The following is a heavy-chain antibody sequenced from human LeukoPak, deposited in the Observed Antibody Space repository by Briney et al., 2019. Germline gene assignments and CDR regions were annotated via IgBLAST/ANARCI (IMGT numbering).Heavy chain of an antibody. Sequence: SQTLSLTCTVSGGSISSGTYYWNWIRRHPGEGLEWIGNIYYSGSTYYNPSLKSRVTISLDTSKNQFSLNLSSVTAADTAVYYCARDRDISGYYLDAFDIWGQGTMVIVSS. CDR2: IYYSGST. V-gene: IGHV4-31*03. CDR3: ARDRDISGYYLDAFDI. D-gene: IGHD3-22*01. CDR1: GGSISSGTYY. J-gene: IGHJ3*02.